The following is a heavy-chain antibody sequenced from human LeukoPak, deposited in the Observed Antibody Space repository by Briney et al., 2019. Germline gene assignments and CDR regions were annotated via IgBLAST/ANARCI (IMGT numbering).Heavy chain of an antibody. CDR3: ARSEYTLDYGDSTGESEY. CDR2: ISYDGSNK. Sequence: GGSLRLSCAASGFTFSSYGMHWVRQAPGKGLEWVAVISYDGSNKYYADSVKGRFTISRDNSKNTLYLQMNSLRAEDTAVYYCARSEYTLDYGDSTGESEYWGQGTLVTVSS. J-gene: IGHJ4*02. D-gene: IGHD4-17*01. CDR1: GFTFSSYG. V-gene: IGHV3-30*03.